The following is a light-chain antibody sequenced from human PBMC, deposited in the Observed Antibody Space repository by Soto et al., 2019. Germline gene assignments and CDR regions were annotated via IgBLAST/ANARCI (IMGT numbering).Light chain of an antibody. CDR3: QQYKAYSYT. CDR1: QSLKIW. Sequence: DIQMTQSPSTLSASVGDRVTITCRASQSLKIWLAWYQQKPGKAPKLLISKASSLESGVPSRFSGSGSGTEFTLTINSLQPDDFATYYCQQYKAYSYTFGQGTKLEMK. V-gene: IGKV1-5*03. CDR2: KAS. J-gene: IGKJ2*01.